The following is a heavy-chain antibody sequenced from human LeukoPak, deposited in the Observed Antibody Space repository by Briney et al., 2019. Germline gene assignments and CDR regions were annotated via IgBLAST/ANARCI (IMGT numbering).Heavy chain of an antibody. Sequence: PGGSLRLSCAASGFTFSDYYMSWIRQAPGEGLEWVSYISSSGSTIYYADSVKGRFTISRDNAKNSLYLQMNSLRAEDTAVYYCGRVLTIGFGEPSFDPWGQGTLVTVSS. V-gene: IGHV3-11*01. CDR3: GRVLTIGFGEPSFDP. D-gene: IGHD3-10*01. J-gene: IGHJ5*02. CDR1: GFTFSDYY. CDR2: ISSSGSTI.